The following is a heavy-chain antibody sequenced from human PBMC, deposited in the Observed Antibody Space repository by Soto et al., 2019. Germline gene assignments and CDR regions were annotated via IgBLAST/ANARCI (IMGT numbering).Heavy chain of an antibody. Sequence: SVMSSSNDSGCTFTANYIHWVRQAPGQGFEWMGWINPKSGGTKYPQKFQGRATMTRDTSLSTVYMTLTRLTSDDTAVYYWATDLADGSRSAAFDCWGQ. CDR2: INPKSGGT. D-gene: IGHD6-25*01. CDR3: ATDLADGSRSAAFDC. V-gene: IGHV1-2*02. CDR1: GCTFTANY. J-gene: IGHJ4*02.